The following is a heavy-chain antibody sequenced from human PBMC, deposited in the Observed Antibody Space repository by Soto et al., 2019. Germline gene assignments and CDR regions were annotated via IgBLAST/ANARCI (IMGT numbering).Heavy chain of an antibody. CDR2: VDGSGYDT. Sequence: ERQLLESGGGLVQPGGSLRLSCVASGFTFSSFAMGWVRQSPGTGLEWGAGVDGSGYDTSFGASVKGRFTISRDNSENTLFLNMTNLRAEDTARYYCATEIMAAAYATTSAFDLWGPGTVVTVS. CDR1: GFTFSSFA. V-gene: IGHV3-23*01. CDR3: ATEIMAAAYATTSAFDL. J-gene: IGHJ4*02. D-gene: IGHD5-12*01.